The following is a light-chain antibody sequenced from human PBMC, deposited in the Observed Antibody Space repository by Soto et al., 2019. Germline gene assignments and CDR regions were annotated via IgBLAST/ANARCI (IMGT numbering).Light chain of an antibody. J-gene: IGLJ3*02. CDR2: RDS. Sequence: SYELTQPLSVSVALGQTARITCGGNNIGSKNVHWYQQKPGQAPLLVIYRDSNRPSGIPERFSGSNSGNTATLTISRAQAGDEADYYCQVWDSSPGVFGGGTKVTVL. CDR1: NIGSKN. V-gene: IGLV3-9*01. CDR3: QVWDSSPGV.